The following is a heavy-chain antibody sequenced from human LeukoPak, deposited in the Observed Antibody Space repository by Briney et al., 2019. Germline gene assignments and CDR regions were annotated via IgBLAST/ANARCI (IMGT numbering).Heavy chain of an antibody. Sequence: SETLSLTCAVSGGSIRSYYWSWIRQPPGKGLEWIGYMHYTGTTNYNPSLKSRVTITGDTSKNQFSLKLSSVTAADTAVYYCARGRFYYYDSSGYYSSYAFDIWGQGTMVTVSS. D-gene: IGHD3-22*01. CDR1: GGSIRSYY. J-gene: IGHJ3*02. V-gene: IGHV4-59*01. CDR3: ARGRFYYYDSSGYYSSYAFDI. CDR2: MHYTGTT.